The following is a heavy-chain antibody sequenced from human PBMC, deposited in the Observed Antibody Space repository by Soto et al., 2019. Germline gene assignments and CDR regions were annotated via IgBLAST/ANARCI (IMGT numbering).Heavy chain of an antibody. CDR1: GFTFSTYS. J-gene: IGHJ5*02. V-gene: IGHV3-48*02. CDR3: AREPSGGDDYGDPRES. D-gene: IGHD4-17*01. CDR2: ISDDSGTI. Sequence: EVQLVESGGGLVKPGGSLRLSCAASGFTFSTYSMHWVRQAPGKGLEWVSYISDDSGTIYYADSVKGRFTISRDNAKNSVYLQMNSLRDDDTATYYCAREPSGGDDYGDPRESWGQGTLVTVSS.